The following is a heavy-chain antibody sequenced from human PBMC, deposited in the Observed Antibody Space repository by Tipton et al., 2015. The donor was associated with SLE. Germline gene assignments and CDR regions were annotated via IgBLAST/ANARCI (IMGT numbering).Heavy chain of an antibody. D-gene: IGHD6-19*01. CDR1: GYSISSGYY. V-gene: IGHV4-38-2*02. CDR2: IYHSGST. CDR3: ARDWSSGWYNWFDP. J-gene: IGHJ5*02. Sequence: TLSLTCAVSGYSISSGYYWGWIRQPPGKGLEWIGSIYHSGSTYHNPSLKSRVTISVDTTKNQFSLKLSSVTAADTAVYYCARDWSSGWYNWFDPWGQGTLVTVSS.